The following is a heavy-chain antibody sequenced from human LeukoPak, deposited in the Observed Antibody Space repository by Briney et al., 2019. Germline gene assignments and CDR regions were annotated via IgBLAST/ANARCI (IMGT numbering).Heavy chain of an antibody. D-gene: IGHD3-16*01. CDR3: ARSDYFHN. V-gene: IGHV3-74*01. J-gene: IGHJ3*02. CDR1: GFSLSGSW. CDR2: NKYDGTTK. Sequence: GGSLRLSCEASGFSLSGSWMHWVRQAPGKGLMWVSQNKYDGTTKNYADSVRGRFTISRDNAKNTLYLHMNDLRTEDTAVYYCARSDYFHNWGQGTMV.